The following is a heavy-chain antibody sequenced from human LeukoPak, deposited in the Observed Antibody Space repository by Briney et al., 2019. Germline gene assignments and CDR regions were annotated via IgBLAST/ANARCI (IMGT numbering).Heavy chain of an antibody. D-gene: IGHD3-22*01. Sequence: GGSLTLSCAASGFTFSSYWMHWVRHAPGKGLVWVSRINSDGSSTNYADSVKGRFTISRDNAKNTLYLQMNSLRAEDTAVYYCARTYYYDTSGYNYPFDYWGQGTLVTVSS. CDR3: ARTYYYDTSGYNYPFDY. CDR2: INSDGSST. V-gene: IGHV3-74*01. J-gene: IGHJ4*02. CDR1: GFTFSSYW.